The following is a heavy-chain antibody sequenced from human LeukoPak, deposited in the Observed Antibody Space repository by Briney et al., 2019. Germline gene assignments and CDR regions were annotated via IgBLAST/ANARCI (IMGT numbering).Heavy chain of an antibody. CDR1: GFTFSDYY. V-gene: IGHV3-11*06. CDR3: ARVGRRQWLVRKGFDY. D-gene: IGHD6-19*01. Sequence: PGGSLRLSCAASGFTFSDYYMSWIRQAPGKGLEWVSYISSSSSYTSYADSVKGRFTISRDNAKNSLYLQMNSLRAEDTAVYYCARVGRRQWLVRKGFDYWGQGTLVTVSS. J-gene: IGHJ4*02. CDR2: ISSSSSYT.